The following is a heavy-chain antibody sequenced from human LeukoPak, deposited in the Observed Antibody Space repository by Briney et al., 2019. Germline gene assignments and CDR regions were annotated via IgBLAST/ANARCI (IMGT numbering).Heavy chain of an antibody. CDR2: INPNSGGT. V-gene: IGHV1-2*02. Sequence: ASVKVSCKASGYTFTGYYMHWVRQAPGQGLEWMGWINPNSGGTNYAQKFQGRVTMTRDTSISTAYMELSRLRSDDTAVYYCARDLLGLGMITFGGVIPHDAFDIWGQGTMVTVSS. J-gene: IGHJ3*02. D-gene: IGHD3-16*02. CDR1: GYTFTGYY. CDR3: ARDLLGLGMITFGGVIPHDAFDI.